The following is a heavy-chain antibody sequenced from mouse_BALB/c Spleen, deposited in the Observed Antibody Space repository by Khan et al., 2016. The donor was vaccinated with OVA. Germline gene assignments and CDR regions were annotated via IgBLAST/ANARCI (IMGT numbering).Heavy chain of an antibody. CDR1: GYTFTSYW. CDR3: AKENDCYKTCNAMDY. Sequence: DLVKPGASVKLSCKASGYTFTSYWINWIKQRPGQGLEWIGRIAPGSGSSSYNEMFKGKATLTLDTSSSTAYIQLSSLSSEDSAVYFCAKENDCYKTCNAMDYWGQGTSVTVSS. CDR2: IAPGSGSS. V-gene: IGHV1S41*01. J-gene: IGHJ4*01. D-gene: IGHD1-3*01.